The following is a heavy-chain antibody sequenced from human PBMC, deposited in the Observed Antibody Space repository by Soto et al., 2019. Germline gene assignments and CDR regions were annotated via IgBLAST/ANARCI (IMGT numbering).Heavy chain of an antibody. V-gene: IGHV5-51*01. J-gene: IGHJ4*02. Sequence: KVSCKAAGYAFTSYWIGWVRQMPGKGLEWMGIIYPGDSDTRYSPSFQGQVTISADKSISTAYLQWSSLKASDTAMYYCARRKQLWQLDYWGQGTLVTVSS. CDR3: ARRKQLWQLDY. CDR1: GYAFTSYW. CDR2: IYPGDSDT. D-gene: IGHD5-18*01.